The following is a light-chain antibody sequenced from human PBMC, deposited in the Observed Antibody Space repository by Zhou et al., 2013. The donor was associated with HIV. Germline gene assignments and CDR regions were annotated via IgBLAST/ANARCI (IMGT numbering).Light chain of an antibody. J-gene: IGKJ1*01. CDR3: QQYSSSWT. CDR1: QSINHW. CDR2: KAS. Sequence: DIQMTQSPSTLSASVGARVTITCRATQSINHWLAWYQQKPGRAPKLLIYKASYLESGVPSRFSGSGSATEFTLTISSLQPDDFAIYYCQQYSSSWTFGQGTRVE. V-gene: IGKV1-5*03.